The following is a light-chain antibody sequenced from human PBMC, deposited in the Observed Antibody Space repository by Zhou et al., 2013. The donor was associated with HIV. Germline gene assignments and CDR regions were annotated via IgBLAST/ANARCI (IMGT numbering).Light chain of an antibody. CDR2: EVS. J-gene: IGKJ2*01. V-gene: IGKV2D-29*01. Sequence: DSVLTQSPLSLSVTPGQPASISCKSSQSLLHGNGKTYLYWYLQKPGQPPQLLIYEVSNRFSGVPDRFSGSGSGTDFTLQISRVEPEDVGIYYCLQCRQLPYTFGQGTKLEI. CDR3: LQCRQLPYT. CDR1: QSLLHGNGKTY.